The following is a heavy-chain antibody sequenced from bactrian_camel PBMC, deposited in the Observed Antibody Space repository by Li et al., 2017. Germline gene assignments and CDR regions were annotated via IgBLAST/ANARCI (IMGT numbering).Heavy chain of an antibody. CDR2: LSGGGVA. V-gene: IGHV3S40*01. D-gene: IGHD5*01. Sequence: VQLVESGGDLVQPGGSLRLSCAASGFTLGTCDMGWVRQAPGKGLEWVASLSGGGVASYADSVKGRFTISRDNAKNTVYLQMNSLESGDTALYYCATPFPMTMGWHQLHYKYWGQGTQVTVS. CDR1: GFTLGTCD. CDR3: ATPFPMTMGWHQLHYKY. J-gene: IGHJ4*01.